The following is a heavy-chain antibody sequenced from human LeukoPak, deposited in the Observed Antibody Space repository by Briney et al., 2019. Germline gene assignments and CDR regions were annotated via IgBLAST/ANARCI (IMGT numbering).Heavy chain of an antibody. D-gene: IGHD3-22*01. CDR2: ISGSGGST. CDR3: ARDLAVSYYYDSSGV. CDR1: GFTFSSYG. V-gene: IGHV3-23*01. Sequence: GGSLRLSCAASGFTFSSYGMSWVRQAPGKGLEWVSAISGSGGSTYYADSVKGRFTISRDNAKNSLYLQMNSLRAEDTAVYYCARDLAVSYYYDSSGVWGQGTLVTVSS. J-gene: IGHJ4*02.